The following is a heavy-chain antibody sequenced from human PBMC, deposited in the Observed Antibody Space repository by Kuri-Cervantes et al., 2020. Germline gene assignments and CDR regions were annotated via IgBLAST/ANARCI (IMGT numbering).Heavy chain of an antibody. D-gene: IGHD4-17*01. CDR3: ARVRSLGDYPPRWYFDY. J-gene: IGHJ4*02. Sequence: SETLSLTCTVSGGSISSSSYYWGWIRQHPGKGLEWIGYIYYSGSTYYNPSLKSRVTISVDTSKNQFSLKLSSVTAADTAVYYCARVRSLGDYPPRWYFDYWGQGTLVTVSS. CDR1: GGSISSSSYY. V-gene: IGHV4-31*03. CDR2: IYYSGST.